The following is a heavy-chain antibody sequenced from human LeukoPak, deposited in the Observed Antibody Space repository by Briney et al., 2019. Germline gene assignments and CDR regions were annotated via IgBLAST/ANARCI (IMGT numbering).Heavy chain of an antibody. CDR3: ARDDYGDCVSD. J-gene: IGHJ4*02. Sequence: SETLSLTCTVSGGSISSYYWSWIRQPPGKGLEWIGYIYYSGSTNYNPSLKSRVTISVDTSKNQFSLKLSSVTAADTAVYYCARDDYGDCVSDWGQGTLVTVSS. CDR1: GGSISSYY. CDR2: IYYSGST. D-gene: IGHD4-17*01. V-gene: IGHV4-59*01.